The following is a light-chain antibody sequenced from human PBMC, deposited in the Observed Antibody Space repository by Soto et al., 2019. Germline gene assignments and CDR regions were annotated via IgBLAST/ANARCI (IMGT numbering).Light chain of an antibody. J-gene: IGLJ1*01. CDR2: DVS. Sequence: QSALTQPASVSGSPGQSITISCTGTSSDVGGYNYVSWYQQEPGKAPKLMICDVSNRPSGVSNRFSGSKSGNTASLTISGLQAEDEADYYCSSYTSDTTFVFGTGTQLTVL. CDR1: SSDVGGYNY. CDR3: SSYTSDTTFV. V-gene: IGLV2-14*01.